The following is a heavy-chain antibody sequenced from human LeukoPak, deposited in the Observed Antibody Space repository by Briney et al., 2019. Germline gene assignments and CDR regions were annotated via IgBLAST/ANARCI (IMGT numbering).Heavy chain of an antibody. V-gene: IGHV1-2*02. CDR2: INPNSGGT. D-gene: IGHD2-15*01. J-gene: IGHJ5*01. CDR1: GYTFIDYH. CDR3: ARVSCSGGTCYDLGWFDS. Sequence: ASVKVSCKSSGYTFIDYHIHWVRQAPGQGLEWMGWINPNSGGTIYAQKFQGRVTMTRDTSINTAYMELSRLTSDDAAMYYCARVSCSGGTCYDLGWFDSWGQGTLVTVSS.